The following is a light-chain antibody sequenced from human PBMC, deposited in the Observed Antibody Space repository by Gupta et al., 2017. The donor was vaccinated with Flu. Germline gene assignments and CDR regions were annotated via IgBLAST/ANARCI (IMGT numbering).Light chain of an antibody. CDR2: GAS. CDR3: QQYGSSPPGLT. Sequence: EIVLTQSPGTLSLSPGERATLSCRASQSVSSSYLAWYQQKPGQAPRLLIYGASSRATGIPDRFSGSGSGTDFXLTISRXEPEDFAVYSCQQYGSSPPGLTFGXGTKVEIK. CDR1: QSVSSSY. V-gene: IGKV3-20*01. J-gene: IGKJ4*01.